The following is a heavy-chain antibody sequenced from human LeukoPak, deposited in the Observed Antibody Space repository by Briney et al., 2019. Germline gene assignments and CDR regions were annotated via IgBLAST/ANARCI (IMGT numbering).Heavy chain of an antibody. CDR2: ISTISSYI. Sequence: PGGSLRLSCAASGFTFSSYSMNWVRQAPGKGLEWVSSISTISSYIYYADSVKGRFTISRDNAKNSLFLQMNNLRAEDTAVYYCARPFWSGYSIYYYYYMDVWGKGTTVTVSS. J-gene: IGHJ6*03. CDR3: ARPFWSGYSIYYYYYMDV. V-gene: IGHV3-21*01. D-gene: IGHD3-3*01. CDR1: GFTFSSYS.